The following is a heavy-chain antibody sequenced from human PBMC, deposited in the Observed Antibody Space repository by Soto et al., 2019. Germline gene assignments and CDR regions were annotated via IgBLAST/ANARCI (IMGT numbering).Heavy chain of an antibody. CDR1: GFTFSSYA. CDR2: ISYDGSNK. V-gene: IGHV3-30-3*01. Sequence: GGSLRLSCAASGFTFSSYAMHWVRQAPGKGLEWVAVISYDGSNKYYADSVKGRFTISRDNSKNTLYLQMNSLRAEDTAVYYCARVHKSRDGYPSGPFDYWGQGTLVTVSS. CDR3: ARVHKSRDGYPSGPFDY. J-gene: IGHJ4*02. D-gene: IGHD5-12*01.